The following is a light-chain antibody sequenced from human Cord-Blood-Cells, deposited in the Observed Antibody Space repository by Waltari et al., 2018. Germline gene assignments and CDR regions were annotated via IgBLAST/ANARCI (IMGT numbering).Light chain of an antibody. CDR1: SSDVGGYNY. Sequence: QSALTHPASVSWSPGQSITVSCTGTSSDVGGYNYVPWYQQHPGKAPKLMIYEVSNRPSGVSNRFSGSKSGNTASLTISGLQAEDEADYYCSSYTSSSTVFGGGTKLTVL. V-gene: IGLV2-14*01. CDR2: EVS. CDR3: SSYTSSSTV. J-gene: IGLJ2*01.